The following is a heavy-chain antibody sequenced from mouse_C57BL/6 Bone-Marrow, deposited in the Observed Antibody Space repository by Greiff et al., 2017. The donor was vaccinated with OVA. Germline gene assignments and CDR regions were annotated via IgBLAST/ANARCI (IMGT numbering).Heavy chain of an antibody. CDR1: GYAFSSSW. J-gene: IGHJ2*01. CDR3: ARNYGSSYVRGNFDY. CDR2: IYPGDGDT. Sequence: VQLQQSGPELVKPGASVKISCKASGYAFSSSWMNWVKQRPGKGLEWIGRIYPGDGDTNYNGKFKGKATLTADKSSSTADMQLSSLTSEDSAVYFCARNYGSSYVRGNFDYWGQGTTLTVSS. D-gene: IGHD1-1*01. V-gene: IGHV1-82*01.